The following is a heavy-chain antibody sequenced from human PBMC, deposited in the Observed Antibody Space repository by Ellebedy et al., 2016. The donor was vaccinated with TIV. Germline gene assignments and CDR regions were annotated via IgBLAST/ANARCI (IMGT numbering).Heavy chain of an antibody. CDR2: MNQGGSEK. V-gene: IGHV3-7*03. J-gene: IGHJ4*02. CDR1: GFTLSSYW. Sequence: PGGSLRLSCAASGFTLSSYWMSWVRKAPGKGLEWVANMNQGGSEKYSVDSVKVRFPIPRYNAQNSLYLHMHNLRAEDPAVYYCARYPNAPGYTCYGDYWGQGVVVTVS. CDR3: ARYPNAPGYTCYGDY. D-gene: IGHD5-12*01.